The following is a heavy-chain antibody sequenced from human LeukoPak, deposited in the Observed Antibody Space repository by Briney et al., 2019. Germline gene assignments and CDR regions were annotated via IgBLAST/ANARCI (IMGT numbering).Heavy chain of an antibody. Sequence: GGSLRLSCAASGFTFSNAWMNWVRQAPGKGLEWVSTISGSGDNTYYADSVKGRFTISRDNSKNTLYLQMNSLRTEDTALYYCARDTRLGYCRSTSCYASWFDPWGQGTLVTVSS. D-gene: IGHD2-2*01. V-gene: IGHV3-23*01. CDR3: ARDTRLGYCRSTSCYASWFDP. CDR1: GFTFSNAW. CDR2: ISGSGDNT. J-gene: IGHJ5*02.